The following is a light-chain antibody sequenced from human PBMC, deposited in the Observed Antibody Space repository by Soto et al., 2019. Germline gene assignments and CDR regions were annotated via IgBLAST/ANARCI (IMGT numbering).Light chain of an antibody. CDR3: SLYTSSSTLV. CDR2: DVS. J-gene: IGLJ2*01. Sequence: QSALTQPASVSGSPGQSITISCSETSSDVGGYNYVSWYQQHPGKAPKLMIYDVSNRPSGVSNRFSGSKSGNTASLTISGLQSEDEADHYCSLYTSSSTLVFGGGTKLTVL. CDR1: SSDVGGYNY. V-gene: IGLV2-14*01.